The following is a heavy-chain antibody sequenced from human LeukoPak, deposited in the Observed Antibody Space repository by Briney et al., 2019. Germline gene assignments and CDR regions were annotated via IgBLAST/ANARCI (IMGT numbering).Heavy chain of an antibody. D-gene: IGHD6-6*01. CDR2: IYYSGST. CDR3: ASSEYSSSSPDY. Sequence: PSETLSLTCTVSGGSISSYYWSWIRQPPGKGLEWIGYIYYSGSTNYNPSLKSRVTISVDTSKNQFSLKLSSVTAADTAVDYCASSEYSSSSPDYWGQGTLVTVSS. J-gene: IGHJ4*02. CDR1: GGSISSYY. V-gene: IGHV4-59*01.